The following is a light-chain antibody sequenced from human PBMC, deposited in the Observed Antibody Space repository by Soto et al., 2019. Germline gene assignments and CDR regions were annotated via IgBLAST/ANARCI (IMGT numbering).Light chain of an antibody. CDR1: DTDIGNYNY. CDR2: EVV. V-gene: IGLV2-14*01. Sequence: QSALTQPPSVSGSPGQSITISCTGTDTDIGNYNYVSWYQQYPGKAPKLLIYEVVRRPSGVSNRFSGSKSGTTASLTISGLQPEDEADYYCSSYSYLDIPVLLGGGTKLTVL. J-gene: IGLJ2*01. CDR3: SSYSYLDIPVL.